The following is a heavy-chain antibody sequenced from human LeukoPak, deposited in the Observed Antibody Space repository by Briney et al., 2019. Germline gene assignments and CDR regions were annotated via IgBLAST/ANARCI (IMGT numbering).Heavy chain of an antibody. D-gene: IGHD3-22*01. CDR3: AKETYYYDSSREIDY. Sequence: GGSLRLSCAASGSTFSSYAMSWVRQAPGKGLEWVSAISGSGGSTYYADSVKGRFTISRDNSKNTLYLQMNSLRAEDTAVYYCAKETYYYDSSREIDYWGQGTLVTVSS. J-gene: IGHJ4*02. V-gene: IGHV3-23*01. CDR2: ISGSGGST. CDR1: GSTFSSYA.